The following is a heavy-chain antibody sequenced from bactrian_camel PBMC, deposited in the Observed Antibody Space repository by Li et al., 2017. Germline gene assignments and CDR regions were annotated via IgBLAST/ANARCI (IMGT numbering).Heavy chain of an antibody. CDR2: ISSSGGST. V-gene: IGHV3S40*01. Sequence: VQLVESGGGSVQAGGSLRLSCAASGYTYSSYCMGWFRQAPGKGLEWVSSISSSGGSTYYADSVKGRFTISRDNATNTVYLQMNSLKPEDTAMYYCAAVSYWGTACPPLQTSEGTRAWNYGYYGQGTQVTVS. J-gene: IGHJ4*01. D-gene: IGHD5*01. CDR1: GYTYSSYC.